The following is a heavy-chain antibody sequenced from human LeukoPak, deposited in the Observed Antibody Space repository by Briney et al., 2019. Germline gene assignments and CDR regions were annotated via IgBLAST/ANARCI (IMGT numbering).Heavy chain of an antibody. CDR2: IYTSGST. D-gene: IGHD2-15*01. V-gene: IGHV4-4*07. CDR3: ARKGYSNTAIDY. J-gene: IGHJ4*02. Sequence: SETLSLTCTVPGGSISSYYWSWIRQPARKGLEWIGRIYTSGSTNYNPSLKSRVTMSVDTSKNQFSLKLSSVTAADTAVYYCARKGYSNTAIDYWGQGTLVTVSS. CDR1: GGSISSYY.